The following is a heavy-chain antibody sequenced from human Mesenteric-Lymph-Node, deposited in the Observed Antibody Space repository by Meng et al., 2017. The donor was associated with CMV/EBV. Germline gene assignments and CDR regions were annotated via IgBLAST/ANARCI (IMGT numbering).Heavy chain of an antibody. CDR3: ARSVVPAAPLGWFDP. J-gene: IGHJ5*02. V-gene: IGHV4-34*01. CDR2: INHSGSA. D-gene: IGHD2-2*01. Sequence: SETLSLTCAVSGGSFSGYYWSWIRQSPGKGLEWIGEINHSGSANYNPSLKSRVTISVDTSKNQFSLKLSSVTAADTAVYYCARSVVPAAPLGWFDPWGQGTLVTVSS. CDR1: GGSFSGYY.